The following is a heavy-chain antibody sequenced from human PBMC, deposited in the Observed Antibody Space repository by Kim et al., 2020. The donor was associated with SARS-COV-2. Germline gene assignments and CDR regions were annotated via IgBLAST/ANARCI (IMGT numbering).Heavy chain of an antibody. Sequence: YADSVKGRFTISRDNSKNTLYLQMNSLRAEDTAVYYCARGTHIVGANFDYWGQGTLVTVSS. D-gene: IGHD1-26*01. CDR3: ARGTHIVGANFDY. V-gene: IGHV3-53*01. J-gene: IGHJ4*02.